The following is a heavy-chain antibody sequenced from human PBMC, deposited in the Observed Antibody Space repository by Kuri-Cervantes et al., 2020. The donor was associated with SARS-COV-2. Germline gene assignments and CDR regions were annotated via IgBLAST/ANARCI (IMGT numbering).Heavy chain of an antibody. CDR3: VKVSRGSPEYY. CDR2: ISSNGGGT. D-gene: IGHD1-26*01. J-gene: IGHJ4*02. CDR1: GFNFSRTD. V-gene: IGHV3-64D*08. Sequence: GESLKISCAASGFNFSRTDMHWVREAPGGGLEYVSAISSNGGGTYYADSVKGRFTISRDNSKNTLFLQMSSLRTEDTSIYYCVKVSRGSPEYYWGQGILVTVSS.